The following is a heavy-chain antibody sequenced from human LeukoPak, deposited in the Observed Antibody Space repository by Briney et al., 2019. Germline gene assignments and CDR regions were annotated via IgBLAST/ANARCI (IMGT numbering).Heavy chain of an antibody. J-gene: IGHJ4*02. V-gene: IGHV3-21*01. Sequence: GGSLRLSCAASGFAFSTSAMNWVRQVPGKGLEWVSSIDYDSSHIYYAASVRGRFTISRDNARDSVYLQMDSLRVEDTAVYYCTRDPLRYLRVGHYDYWGQGTLVAVSS. CDR1: GFAFSTSA. CDR3: TRDPLRYLRVGHYDY. CDR2: IDYDSSHI. D-gene: IGHD3-9*01.